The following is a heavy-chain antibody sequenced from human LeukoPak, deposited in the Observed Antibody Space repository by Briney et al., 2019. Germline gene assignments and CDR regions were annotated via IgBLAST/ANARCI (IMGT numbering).Heavy chain of an antibody. Sequence: SETLSLTCAVYGGSFSGYYWSWIRQPPGKGLEWIGEINHSGSTNYYPSLKSRVTISVDTSKNQFSLKLSSVTAADTAVYYCARENIVVVPAAIWYYYYYMDVWGKGTTVTVSS. CDR2: INHSGST. D-gene: IGHD2-2*02. CDR1: GGSFSGYY. V-gene: IGHV4-34*01. CDR3: ARENIVVVPAAIWYYYYYMDV. J-gene: IGHJ6*03.